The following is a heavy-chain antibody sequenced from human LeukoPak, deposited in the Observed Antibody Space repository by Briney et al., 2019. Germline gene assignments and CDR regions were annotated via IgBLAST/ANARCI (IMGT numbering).Heavy chain of an antibody. CDR2: INHSGST. CDR1: GGSFSGYY. CDR3: ATHSSSFP. V-gene: IGHV4-34*01. J-gene: IGHJ5*02. D-gene: IGHD6-6*01. Sequence: SETLSLTCAVYGGSFSGYYWSWIRQPPGRGLEWIGEINHSGSTNYNPSLKSRVTISVDTSKNQFSLKLSSVTAADTAVYYCATHSSSFPWGQGTLVTVSS.